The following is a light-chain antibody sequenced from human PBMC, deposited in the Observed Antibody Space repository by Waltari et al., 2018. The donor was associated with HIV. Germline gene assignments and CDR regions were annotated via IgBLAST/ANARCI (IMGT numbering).Light chain of an antibody. V-gene: IGLV3-21*04. J-gene: IGLJ1*01. Sequence: SYVLAQPPSVSVAPGKTARITCGGNNIGSKSVHWYQQKPGQAPVVVIYYDSDRPSGIPERVSGSNAGNTATLTISRVEGGDEADYYCQVWDSSSDAYVFGTGTKVTVL. CDR3: QVWDSSSDAYV. CDR1: NIGSKS. CDR2: YDS.